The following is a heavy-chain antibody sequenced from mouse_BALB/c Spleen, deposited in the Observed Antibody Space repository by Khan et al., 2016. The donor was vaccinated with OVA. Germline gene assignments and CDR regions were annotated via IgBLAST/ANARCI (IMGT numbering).Heavy chain of an antibody. J-gene: IGHJ3*01. Sequence: VQLQQSGPDLVKPGASVKMSCKASGYSFTAYYINWVKLSQGQSLESIGRMNPNTGNTHYNQKFKDKALLIVDTSSSTAYMELRSLTSEDSAVYYCARGYDFLAHWGQGTLVTVSA. V-gene: IGHV1-19*01. CDR1: GYSFTAYY. CDR3: ARGYDFLAH. D-gene: IGHD2-2*01. CDR2: MNPNTGNT.